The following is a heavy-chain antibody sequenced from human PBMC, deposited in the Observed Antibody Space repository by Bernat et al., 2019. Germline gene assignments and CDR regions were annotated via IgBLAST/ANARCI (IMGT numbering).Heavy chain of an antibody. V-gene: IGHV3-7*04. CDR2: IKGDGSEK. J-gene: IGHJ4*02. CDR3: ARDRQYSSTLNDY. Sequence: EVQLVESGGGLVQPGGSLRLSCAASGFTFSNYWMDWVRQAPGKGLEWVANIKGDGSEKYYVASVKGRFIISRDNAKNSLYLQMNSLRAEDTAVYFCARDRQYSSTLNDYWGQGTLVTVSS. CDR1: GFTFSNYW. D-gene: IGHD6-13*01.